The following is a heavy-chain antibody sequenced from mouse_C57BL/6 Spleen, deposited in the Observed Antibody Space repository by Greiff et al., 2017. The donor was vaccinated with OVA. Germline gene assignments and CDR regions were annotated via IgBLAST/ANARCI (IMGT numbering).Heavy chain of an antibody. CDR1: GFNIKNTY. D-gene: IGHD1-1*01. Sequence: EVKLVESVAELVRPGASVKLSCTASGFNIKNTYMHWVKQRPEQGLEWIGRIDPANGNTKYAPKFQGKATITADTSSNTAYLQLSSLTSEDTAIYYCAGYGSSYNDYFDYWGQGTTLTVSS. V-gene: IGHV14-3*01. J-gene: IGHJ2*01. CDR2: IDPANGNT. CDR3: AGYGSSYNDYFDY.